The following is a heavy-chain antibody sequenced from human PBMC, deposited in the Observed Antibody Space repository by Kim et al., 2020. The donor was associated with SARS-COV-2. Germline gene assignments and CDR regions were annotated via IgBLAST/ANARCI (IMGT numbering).Heavy chain of an antibody. V-gene: IGHV3-30*02. Sequence: GRFTISRDNSKNTLYLQMNSLRAEDTAVYYCAKGGLLWFGELSPDNWFDPWGQGTLVTVSS. J-gene: IGHJ5*02. CDR3: AKGGLLWFGELSPDNWFDP. D-gene: IGHD3-10*01.